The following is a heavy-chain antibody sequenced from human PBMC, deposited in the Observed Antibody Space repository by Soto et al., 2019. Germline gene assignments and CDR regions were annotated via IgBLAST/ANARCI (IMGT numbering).Heavy chain of an antibody. V-gene: IGHV4-4*07. Sequence: QVQLQESGPGLVKPSETLSLTCTVSGGSISSYYWSWIRQPAGKGLEWIGGIYTSGSTNYNPSLKSRVTMSVDTSKNQFSLKLSSVTAADTAVYYCARDPTYYDFWSYSGAFHYGMDVWGQGTTVTVSS. D-gene: IGHD3-3*01. J-gene: IGHJ6*02. CDR1: GGSISSYY. CDR2: IYTSGST. CDR3: ARDPTYYDFWSYSGAFHYGMDV.